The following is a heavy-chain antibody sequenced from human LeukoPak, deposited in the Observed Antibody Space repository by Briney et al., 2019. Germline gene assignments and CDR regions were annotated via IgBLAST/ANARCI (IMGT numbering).Heavy chain of an antibody. V-gene: IGHV1-46*01. Sequence: ASVKVSCKASGYTFTRHYIHWVRQAPGQGPEWMGIINPSGGRTTYAQKFQGRVTMTRDTSTSTVYMDLSSLRSEDTAVYFCARNGGGDYYYYMDVWGKGTTVTISS. CDR1: GYTFTRHY. J-gene: IGHJ6*03. CDR3: ARNGGGDYYYYMDV. D-gene: IGHD2-8*01. CDR2: INPSGGRT.